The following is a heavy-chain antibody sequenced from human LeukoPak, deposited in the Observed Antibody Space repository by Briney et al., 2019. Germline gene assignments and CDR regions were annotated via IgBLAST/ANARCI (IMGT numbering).Heavy chain of an antibody. J-gene: IGHJ4*02. CDR2: ISSSSSYI. Sequence: GGSLRLSCAASGFTFSSYSMNWVRQAPGKGLEWVSSISSSSSYIYYADSVKGRFTISRDNAKNSLYLQMNSLRAEDTAVYYCAKDRLEWLLGYFDYRGQGTLVIVSS. CDR3: AKDRLEWLLGYFDY. D-gene: IGHD3-3*01. CDR1: GFTFSSYS. V-gene: IGHV3-21*04.